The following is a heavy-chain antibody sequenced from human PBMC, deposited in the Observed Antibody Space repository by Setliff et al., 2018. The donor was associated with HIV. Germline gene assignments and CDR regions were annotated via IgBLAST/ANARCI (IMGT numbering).Heavy chain of an antibody. J-gene: IGHJ4*01. D-gene: IGHD6-6*01. CDR2: LSGDGTYT. Sequence: PGGSLRLSCTASGFTFRNFWMSWVRQAPGKGLEWVSVLSGDGTYTSYADSVRGRFIISRDDSKKTLNLQMNRLRVDDTAIYFCVKEPSTCSAVRPVLCGYYDSWGHGTPVTVSS. V-gene: IGHV3-23*03. CDR3: VKEPSTCSAVRPVLCGYYDS. CDR1: GFTFRNFW.